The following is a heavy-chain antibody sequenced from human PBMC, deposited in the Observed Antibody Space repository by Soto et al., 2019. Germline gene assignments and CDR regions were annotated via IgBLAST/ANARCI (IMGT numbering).Heavy chain of an antibody. CDR2: ISAYNGNT. D-gene: IGHD6-19*01. CDR3: ARGAEDSSSGWYPDPIYWYFDL. Sequence: QVQLVQSGAEVKKPGASVKVSCKASGYTFTSYGISWVRQAPGQGLEWMGWISAYNGNTNYAQKLQGRVTMTTDTSTSTADMELRSLRSDDTAVYYCARGAEDSSSGWYPDPIYWYFDLWGRGTLVTVSS. V-gene: IGHV1-18*01. CDR1: GYTFTSYG. J-gene: IGHJ2*01.